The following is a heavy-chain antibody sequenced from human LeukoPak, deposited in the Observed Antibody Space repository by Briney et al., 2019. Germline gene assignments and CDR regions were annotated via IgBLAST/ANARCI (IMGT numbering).Heavy chain of an antibody. J-gene: IGHJ4*02. D-gene: IGHD2-21*01. CDR3: ARVTVSSSEVIFDY. CDR1: GFTLSNYW. CDR2: INGDGSTI. Sequence: GGSLRLSCAASGFTLSNYWMHWVRQAPGKGLVWVSRINGDGSTITYGDSVRGRFTISRDSARNTLYLQMNSLGAEDTAVYYCARVTVSSSEVIFDYWGQGSLVTVSS. V-gene: IGHV3-74*01.